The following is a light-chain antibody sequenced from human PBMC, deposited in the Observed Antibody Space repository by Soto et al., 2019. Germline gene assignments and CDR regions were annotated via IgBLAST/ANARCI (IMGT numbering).Light chain of an antibody. CDR2: SNN. V-gene: IGLV1-44*01. J-gene: IGLJ1*01. CDR1: ISNIGSNT. Sequence: QSVLTQPPSASGTPGQRVTISCSGSISNIGSNTVNWYQQLPGTAPKLLIYSNNQRPSGVPDRFSGSKSGTSASLAISGLQSEDEADYYCAAWDDSLNGYVLGTGTKVTVL. CDR3: AAWDDSLNGYV.